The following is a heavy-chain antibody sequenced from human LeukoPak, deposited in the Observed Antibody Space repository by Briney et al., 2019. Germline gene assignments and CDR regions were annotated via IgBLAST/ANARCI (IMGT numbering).Heavy chain of an antibody. CDR1: GFTFSSYA. D-gene: IGHD5/OR15-5a*01. Sequence: GASLRLSCAASGFTFSSYAMHWVRQAPGKGLEWVAVISYDGSNKYYADSVKGRFTISRDNSKSTLYLQMNSLRAEDTAVYYCARGCLRPFDYWGQGTLVTVSS. J-gene: IGHJ4*02. CDR2: ISYDGSNK. V-gene: IGHV3-30-3*01. CDR3: ARGCLRPFDY.